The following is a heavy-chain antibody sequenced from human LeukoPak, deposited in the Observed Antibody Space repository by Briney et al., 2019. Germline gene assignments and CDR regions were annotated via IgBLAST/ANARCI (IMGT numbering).Heavy chain of an antibody. CDR3: ARGDQGGLDY. CDR2: IYYSGST. D-gene: IGHD3-16*01. Sequence: SETLSLTCTVSGGSISSGDYYWNWIRQHPGKGLEWIGYIYYSGSTYYNPSLRSRVTISVDTSKNQFSLKLSSVTAADTAVYYCARGDQGGLDYWGQGTLVTVSS. V-gene: IGHV4-31*03. CDR1: GGSISSGDYY. J-gene: IGHJ4*02.